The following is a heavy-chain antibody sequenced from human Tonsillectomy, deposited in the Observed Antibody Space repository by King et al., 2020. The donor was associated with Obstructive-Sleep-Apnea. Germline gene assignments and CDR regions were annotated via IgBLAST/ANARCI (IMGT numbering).Heavy chain of an antibody. CDR3: ARAAITMIVVAADAFDI. CDR1: GFTFSDYY. D-gene: IGHD3-22*01. CDR2: ISSSSSYT. V-gene: IGHV3-11*06. Sequence: VKLVESGGGLVKPGGSLRISCAASGFTFSDYYMSWIRQAPGKGLEWVSYISSSSSYTNYADSVKGRFTISRDNTKNSLCLQMNSLRAEDTAVYYCARAAITMIVVAADAFDIWGQGTMVTVSS. J-gene: IGHJ3*02.